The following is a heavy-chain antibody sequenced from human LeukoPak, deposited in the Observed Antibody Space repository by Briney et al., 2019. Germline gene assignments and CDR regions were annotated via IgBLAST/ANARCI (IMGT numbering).Heavy chain of an antibody. D-gene: IGHD5-24*01. CDR1: GGSISSNNYY. V-gene: IGHV4-39*01. CDR2: IYYTGST. CDR3: ARGRDNYNLDY. Sequence: SETLSLTCSVSGGSISSNNYYWGWIRQPPWKGLEWIGSIYYTGSTYNNPSLKARVTISADASKNQFSLKLNSVTAADTAVYYCARGRDNYNLDYWGQGTLVTVSS. J-gene: IGHJ4*02.